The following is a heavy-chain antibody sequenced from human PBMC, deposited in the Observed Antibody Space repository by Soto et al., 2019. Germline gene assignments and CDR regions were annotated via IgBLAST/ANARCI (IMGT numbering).Heavy chain of an antibody. CDR2: ISGSGDST. J-gene: IGHJ2*01. CDR1: GFTFSSSA. D-gene: IGHD6-13*01. CDR3: GFRDWYSCPFFWYFDV. Sequence: EMQLLESGGGLVQPGGSLRLSCAASGFTFSSSAMSWVRQAPGKGLEWVSGISGSGDSTYYADSVKGRFTISRDNSKNNLYLQKYNSRAEDKAVYYCGFRDWYSCPFFWYFDVWGRGTLVTVSS. V-gene: IGHV3-23*01.